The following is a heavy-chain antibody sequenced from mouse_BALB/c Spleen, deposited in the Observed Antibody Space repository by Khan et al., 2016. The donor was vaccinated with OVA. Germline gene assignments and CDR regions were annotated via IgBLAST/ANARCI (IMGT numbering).Heavy chain of an antibody. CDR1: GFTFSSYA. CDR2: ISSGGSN. D-gene: IGHD2-14*01. CDR3: AREAYRYDEYYFDY. V-gene: IGHV5-6-5*01. Sequence: EVKVEESGGGSVKPGGSLKLSCAVSGFTFSSYAMSWVRQTPEKRLEWVASISSGGSNYYPDSVKGRFTISRDNARNILYLQMSSLRSEDMAMYYCAREAYRYDEYYFDYWGQGTTLTVSS. J-gene: IGHJ2*01.